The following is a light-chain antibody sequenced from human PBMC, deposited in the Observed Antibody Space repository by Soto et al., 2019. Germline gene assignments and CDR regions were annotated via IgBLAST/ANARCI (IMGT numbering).Light chain of an antibody. CDR3: QQSFNTPYS. J-gene: IGKJ2*03. CDR1: QTIGSY. CDR2: AVS. Sequence: DIQMTQSPSSLSASVGDTVTITCRASQTIGSYLSWYHQIPGKPPKLLIYAVSRLQTRVPSRFSGSGSGTDFTLTISSLQPENFATYYCQQSFNTPYSFGQGT. V-gene: IGKV1-39*01.